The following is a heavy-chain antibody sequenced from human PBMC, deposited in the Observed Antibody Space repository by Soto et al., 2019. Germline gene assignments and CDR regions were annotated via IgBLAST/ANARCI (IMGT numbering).Heavy chain of an antibody. D-gene: IGHD6-13*01. CDR2: IYYSGST. Sequence: SETLSLTCTVSGGSISSGDYYWSWIRQPPGKGLEWIGYIYYSGSTYYNPSLKSRVTISVDTSKNQFSLKLSSVTAADTAVYYCARDPFEIAEIWGQGTLVTAPQ. V-gene: IGHV4-30-4*01. J-gene: IGHJ4*02. CDR3: ARDPFEIAEI. CDR1: GGSISSGDYY.